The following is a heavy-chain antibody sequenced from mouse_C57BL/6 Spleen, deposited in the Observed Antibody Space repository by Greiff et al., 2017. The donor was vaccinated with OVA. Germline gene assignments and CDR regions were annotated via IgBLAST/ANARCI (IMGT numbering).Heavy chain of an antibody. CDR1: GYTFTSYT. V-gene: IGHV1-4*01. CDR3: ARTEDGNYDYAMDY. J-gene: IGHJ4*01. Sequence: VQLQQSGAELARPGASVKMSCKASGYTFTSYTMHWVKQRPGQGLEWIGYINPSSGYTKYYQKFKDKATLTADKSSSTAYMQLSSLTSEDSAVYYCARTEDGNYDYAMDYWGQGTSVTVSS. D-gene: IGHD2-1*01. CDR2: INPSSGYT.